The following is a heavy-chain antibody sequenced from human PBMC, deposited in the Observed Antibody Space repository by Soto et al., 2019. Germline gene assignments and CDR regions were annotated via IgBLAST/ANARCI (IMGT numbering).Heavy chain of an antibody. Sequence: EVQLVESGGGLVQPGGSLRLSCAASGFTFSSYWMSWVRQAPGKGLEWVANIKQDGSEKYYVDSVKGRFTISRDNAKNSLYLQMNSLRAEDTAVYYCARDVGHYDILTGYPIYYFDYWGQGTLVTVSS. CDR2: IKQDGSEK. V-gene: IGHV3-7*01. D-gene: IGHD3-9*01. J-gene: IGHJ4*02. CDR1: GFTFSSYW. CDR3: ARDVGHYDILTGYPIYYFDY.